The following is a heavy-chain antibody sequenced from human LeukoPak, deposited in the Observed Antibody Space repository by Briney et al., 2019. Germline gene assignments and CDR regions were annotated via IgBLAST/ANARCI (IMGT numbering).Heavy chain of an antibody. J-gene: IGHJ2*01. CDR3: ARVATEPLWLRDWYFDL. Sequence: PGGSLRLSCAASGFTFSSYSMNWVRQAPGKGLEWVSYISSSSSTIYYADSVKGRFTISRDNAKNSLYVQMNSLRAEDTAVYYCARVATEPLWLRDWYFDLWGRGTLVTVSS. V-gene: IGHV3-48*04. D-gene: IGHD5-18*01. CDR2: ISSSSSTI. CDR1: GFTFSSYS.